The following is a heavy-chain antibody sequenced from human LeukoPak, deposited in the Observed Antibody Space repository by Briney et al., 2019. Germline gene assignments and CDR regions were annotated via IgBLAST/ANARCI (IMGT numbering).Heavy chain of an antibody. D-gene: IGHD4-17*01. J-gene: IGHJ4*02. CDR2: LNSDGSTT. CDR3: ARGGYGAHMG. V-gene: IGHV3-74*01. Sequence: GGSLRLSCAASGFTFSSFWMYWVRQVPGKGLVWVSGLNSDGSTTGYADSVRGRFTISRDNAKSTLYLQMNSLRAGDTAVYYCARGGYGAHMGWGQGTLVTVSS. CDR1: GFTFSSFW.